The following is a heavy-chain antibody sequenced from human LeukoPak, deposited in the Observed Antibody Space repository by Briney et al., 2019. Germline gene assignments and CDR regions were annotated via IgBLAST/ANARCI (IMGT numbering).Heavy chain of an antibody. V-gene: IGHV1-8*03. CDR2: MNPNSGNT. CDR1: GYTFTSYD. Sequence: ASVKVSCKASGYTFTSYDINWVRQATGQGLEWMGWMNPNSGNTGYAQKFQGRVTITRNTSISTAYMELSSLRSEDTAVYYCARVFGAFEDAFDIWGQGTMVTVSS. CDR3: ARVFGAFEDAFDI. J-gene: IGHJ3*02. D-gene: IGHD3-3*01.